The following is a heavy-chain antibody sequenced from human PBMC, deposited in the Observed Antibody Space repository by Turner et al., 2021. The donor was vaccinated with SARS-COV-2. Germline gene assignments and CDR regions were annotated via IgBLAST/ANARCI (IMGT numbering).Heavy chain of an antibody. D-gene: IGHD6-19*01. V-gene: IGHV4-59*01. J-gene: IGHJ5*02. Sequence: QVQLQESGPGLVKPSETLSLTCTVSGGSISRYYWSWIRQPPGKGLEWIGYIYYSGSTNYNYSLKSRVTISVDTSKNQVSLKLSSVTAADTAVYYCARRTGEWLVAGWFDPWGQGTLVTVSS. CDR2: IYYSGST. CDR1: GGSISRYY. CDR3: ARRTGEWLVAGWFDP.